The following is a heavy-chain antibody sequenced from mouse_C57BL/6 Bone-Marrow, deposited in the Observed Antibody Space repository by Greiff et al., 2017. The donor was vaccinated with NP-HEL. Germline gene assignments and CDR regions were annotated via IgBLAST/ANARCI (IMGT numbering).Heavy chain of an antibody. Sequence: VQLQQSGAELVRPGASVKLSCTASGFNIKDDYMHWVKQRPEQGLEWIGWIDPENGDTEYASKFQGKATITADTSSNPAYLQLSSLTSEDTAVYYCTTQVMDYWGQGTSVTVSS. CDR3: TTQVMDY. CDR1: GFNIKDDY. CDR2: IDPENGDT. J-gene: IGHJ4*01. V-gene: IGHV14-4*01.